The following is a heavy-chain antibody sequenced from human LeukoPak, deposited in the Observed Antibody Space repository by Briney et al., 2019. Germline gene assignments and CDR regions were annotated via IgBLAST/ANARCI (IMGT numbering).Heavy chain of an antibody. CDR1: GYMFTSYY. D-gene: IGHD4-17*01. J-gene: IGHJ6*02. Sequence: ASVKVSCKASGYMFTSYYMHWVRQAPGQGLEWMGMINPSGGGTNYAQKFQGRVTMTRDTSTSTVYMELSSLRSEDTAVYYCARDGDDFGDYVEYSYYGLDVWGQGTTVTVSS. CDR3: ARDGDDFGDYVEYSYYGLDV. V-gene: IGHV1-46*01. CDR2: INPSGGGT.